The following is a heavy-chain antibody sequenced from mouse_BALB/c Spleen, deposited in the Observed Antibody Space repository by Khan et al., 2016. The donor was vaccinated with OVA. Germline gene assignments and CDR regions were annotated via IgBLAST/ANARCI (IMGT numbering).Heavy chain of an antibody. Sequence: EVQLLETGGGLVQPGGSLKLSCAASGFTFSRYGMSWVRQTPDKRLELVATINSNGGSTYYPDSVKGRFTISRDNAKNTLYLQMSSLKSEDTAMYYCARGWAMDYWGQGTSVTVSS. CDR1: GFTFSRYG. V-gene: IGHV5-6-3*01. D-gene: IGHD1-1*02. J-gene: IGHJ4*01. CDR2: INSNGGST. CDR3: ARGWAMDY.